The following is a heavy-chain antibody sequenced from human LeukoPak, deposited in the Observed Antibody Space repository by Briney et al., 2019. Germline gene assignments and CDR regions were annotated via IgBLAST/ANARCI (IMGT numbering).Heavy chain of an antibody. CDR2: INSDGSST. CDR3: ARLRSGNIWFDP. J-gene: IGHJ5*02. V-gene: IGHV3-74*01. D-gene: IGHD3-10*01. CDR1: GFTFSSYW. Sequence: PGGSLRLSCAASGFTFSSYWMHWVRHAPGKGLVWVSRINSDGSSTNYADSVKGRFTISRDNAKNTLYLQMNSLRAEDTTVYYCARLRSGNIWFDPWGQGTLVTVSS.